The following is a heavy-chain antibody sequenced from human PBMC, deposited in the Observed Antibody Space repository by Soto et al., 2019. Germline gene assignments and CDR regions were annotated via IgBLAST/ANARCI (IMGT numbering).Heavy chain of an antibody. Sequence: PSETLSLTCTVSGGSISSYYWSWIRQPPGKGLEWIGYIYYSGSTNYNPSLKSRVTISVDTSKNQFSLKLSSVTAADTAVYYCARTGITMIPRGAFDIWGQGTMVTVSS. CDR1: GGSISSYY. V-gene: IGHV4-59*01. CDR3: ARTGITMIPRGAFDI. J-gene: IGHJ3*02. D-gene: IGHD3-22*01. CDR2: IYYSGST.